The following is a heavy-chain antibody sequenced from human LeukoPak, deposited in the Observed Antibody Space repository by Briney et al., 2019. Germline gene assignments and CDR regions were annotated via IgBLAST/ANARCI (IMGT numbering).Heavy chain of an antibody. CDR3: ARGRWELLRVEYFDY. CDR2: IYYSGSN. V-gene: IGHV4-39*07. J-gene: IGHJ4*02. CDR1: GGSISSSSYY. D-gene: IGHD1-26*01. Sequence: SETLSLTCTVSGGSISSSSYYWGWIHQPPGRGLEWIGSIYYSGSNYYNPSLKSRVTISVDTSKNQFSLRLSSVTAADTAVYYCARGRWELLRVEYFDYWGQGTLVTVSS.